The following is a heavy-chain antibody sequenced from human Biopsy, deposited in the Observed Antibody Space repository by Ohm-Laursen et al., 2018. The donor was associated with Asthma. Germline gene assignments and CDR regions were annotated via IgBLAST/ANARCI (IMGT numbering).Heavy chain of an antibody. D-gene: IGHD7-27*01. CDR1: GYTFISYA. CDR3: ARGSKIGRPRLVFNWVRTDYYYSLDV. V-gene: IGHV1-3*01. CDR2: INAGNGNT. J-gene: IGHJ6*02. Sequence: ASVKVSCKASGYTFISYAIHWVRQAPGQRLEWMGWINAGNGNTKYSQKFQGRVTITRDTSASTAYMELSSLRSEDTAVYYCARGSKIGRPRLVFNWVRTDYYYSLDVWGQGTTVTVSS.